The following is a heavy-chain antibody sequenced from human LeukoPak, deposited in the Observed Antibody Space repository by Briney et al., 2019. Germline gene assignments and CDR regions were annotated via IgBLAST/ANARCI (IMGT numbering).Heavy chain of an antibody. V-gene: IGHV3-15*01. D-gene: IGHD2-2*01. J-gene: IGHJ4*02. Sequence: PGGSLRLSCAASGFTFSNAWLSWVRQAPGKGREWVGRIKSKTDGGATDYPGPVKGRFTISRDDSKNTLYLQMNSLKTEDTAVYYCTTGGPDIVVVPAAHAFDYWGQGTLVTVSS. CDR3: TTGGPDIVVVPAAHAFDY. CDR1: GFTFSNAW. CDR2: IKSKTDGGAT.